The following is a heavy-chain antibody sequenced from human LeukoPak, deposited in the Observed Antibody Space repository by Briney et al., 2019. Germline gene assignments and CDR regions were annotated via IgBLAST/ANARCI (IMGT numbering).Heavy chain of an antibody. CDR1: GYTFTSYY. D-gene: IGHD3-22*01. Sequence: ASVKVSCKASGYTFTSYYIHWVRQAPGQGLEWMGIIIPSGGSTSYAQKFQGRVTMTRDTSTTVYMELSSLRSDDTAVYYCARPHDRGAFGIWGQGTMVTVSS. CDR2: IIPSGGST. J-gene: IGHJ3*02. CDR3: ARPHDRGAFGI. V-gene: IGHV1-46*01.